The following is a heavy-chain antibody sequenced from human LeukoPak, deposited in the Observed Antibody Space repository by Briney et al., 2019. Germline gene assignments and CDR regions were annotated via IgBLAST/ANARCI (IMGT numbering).Heavy chain of an antibody. CDR2: ILEDGSIQ. D-gene: IGHD1-26*01. CDR1: GFTFTNYM. CDR3: AKMFGGTYNGN. Sequence: GGSLRLSCAASGFTFTNYMMHWVRQAPGKGLDWVAVILEDGSIQYYADSVQGRFTISRDNSKNTLFLQMNSLRAEDTAVYYCAKMFGGTYNGNWGQGTLVTVSA. V-gene: IGHV3-30*04. J-gene: IGHJ4*02.